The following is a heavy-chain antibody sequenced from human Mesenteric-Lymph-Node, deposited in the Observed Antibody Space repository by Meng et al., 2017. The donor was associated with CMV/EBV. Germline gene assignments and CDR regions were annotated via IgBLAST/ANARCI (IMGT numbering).Heavy chain of an antibody. CDR1: GYTFTSYY. V-gene: IGHV1-46*01. D-gene: IGHD3-3*01. J-gene: IGHJ6*02. CDR3: ARGGVGTIFGVVPHYYYYGMDV. CDR2: INPIGGST. Sequence: ASVKVSCKASGYTFTSYYMHWVRQAPGQGLEWMGIINPIGGSTSYVQKFQGRVTITADKSTSTAYMELSSLRSEDTAVYYCARGGVGTIFGVVPHYYYYGMDVWGQGTTVTVSS.